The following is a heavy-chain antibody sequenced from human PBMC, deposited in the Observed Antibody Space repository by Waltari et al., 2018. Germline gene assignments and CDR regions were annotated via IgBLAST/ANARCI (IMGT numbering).Heavy chain of an antibody. Sequence: QVQLQESGPGLVKPSETLSLTCAVSGYSIRSGYYWGWIRQPPGKGLEWIGSIYHSGSTYYNPSLKSRVTISVDTSKNQFSLKLSSVTAADTAVYYCARCLYYFDYWGQGTLVTVSS. J-gene: IGHJ4*02. CDR2: IYHSGST. CDR3: ARCLYYFDY. V-gene: IGHV4-38-2*01. CDR1: GYSIRSGYY.